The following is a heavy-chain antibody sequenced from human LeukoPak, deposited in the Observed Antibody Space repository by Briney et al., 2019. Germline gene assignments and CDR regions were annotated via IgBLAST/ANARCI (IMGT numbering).Heavy chain of an antibody. Sequence: PSETLSLTCTVSGGSISSGGYYWSWIRQHPGKGLEWIGYIFYSGSTYYNPSLKSRVTISIDTSKNQFSLRLGSVTAADTAVYYCARTLPSYYYYGMDVWGQGTTVTVSS. J-gene: IGHJ6*02. CDR2: IFYSGST. V-gene: IGHV4-31*03. CDR1: GGSISSGGYY. CDR3: ARTLPSYYYYGMDV.